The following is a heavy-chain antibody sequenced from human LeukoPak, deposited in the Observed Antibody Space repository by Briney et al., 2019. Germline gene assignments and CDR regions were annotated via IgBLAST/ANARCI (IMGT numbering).Heavy chain of an antibody. Sequence: GGSLRLSCAASGFTFDDYAMHWVRHAPGKGLEWVSQLSWNSGSIGYADSVKGRFTISRDNAKNYLYLQMNSLRAEDTASYYCAKDQAPDIVATVTFDYWGQGTLGTVSS. V-gene: IGHV3-9*01. J-gene: IGHJ4*02. CDR3: AKDQAPDIVATVTFDY. D-gene: IGHD5-12*01. CDR2: LSWNSGSI. CDR1: GFTFDDYA.